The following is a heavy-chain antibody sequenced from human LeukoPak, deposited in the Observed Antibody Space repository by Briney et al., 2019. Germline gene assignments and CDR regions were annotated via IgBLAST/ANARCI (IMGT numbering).Heavy chain of an antibody. CDR2: IYDSGST. Sequence: PSETLSLTCTVSGGSISSSSYYWGWIRQPPGKGLEWIGSIYDSGSTYYNPSLKSRVTISVDTSKNQFSLKLSSVTAADTAVYYCASINYYDSSGYYYNWFDPWGQGTLVTVSS. J-gene: IGHJ5*02. CDR1: GGSISSSSYY. V-gene: IGHV4-39*01. CDR3: ASINYYDSSGYYYNWFDP. D-gene: IGHD3-22*01.